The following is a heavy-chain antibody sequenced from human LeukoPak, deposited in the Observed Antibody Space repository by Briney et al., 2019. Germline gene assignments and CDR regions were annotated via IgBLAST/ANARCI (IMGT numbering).Heavy chain of an antibody. D-gene: IGHD1-26*01. CDR3: ARERAVGATTSWFDP. CDR2: INTGNGNT. V-gene: IGHV1-3*04. Sequence: ASVKVSCKASGYTFTSYAMYWVRQAPGQRLEWMGWINTGNGNTKYSQKFQGRVTITKDTSASTTYMELSSLRSEDTAVYYCARERAVGATTSWFDPWGQGTLVTVSS. J-gene: IGHJ5*02. CDR1: GYTFTSYA.